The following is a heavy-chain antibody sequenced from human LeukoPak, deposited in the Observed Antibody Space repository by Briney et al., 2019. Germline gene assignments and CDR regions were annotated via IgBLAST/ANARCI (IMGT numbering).Heavy chain of an antibody. CDR2: IYSGGST. V-gene: IGHV3-66*01. Sequence: PGGSLRLSCAASGFTVSSNYMSWVRQAPGKGLEWVSVIYSGGSTYYADSVKGRFTISRDNSKNTLYLQMNSLRAEDTAVYYCAKEMGDRYSSGWYIFDYWGQGTLVTVSS. D-gene: IGHD6-19*01. CDR3: AKEMGDRYSSGWYIFDY. CDR1: GFTVSSNY. J-gene: IGHJ4*02.